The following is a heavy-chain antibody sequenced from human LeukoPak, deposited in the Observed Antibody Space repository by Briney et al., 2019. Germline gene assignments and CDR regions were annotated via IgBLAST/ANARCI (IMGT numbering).Heavy chain of an antibody. V-gene: IGHV3-7*03. D-gene: IGHD4-17*01. CDR2: IKQGGGER. CDR3: ARGPNYGSRTDYLDY. Sequence: GGSLRLSCAASGFTFSRHWMNWVRQAPGKGLEWVANIKQGGGERNYVESVKGRFTVSRDDAKSSLYLQMNRLRAEDTAIYYCARGPNYGSRTDYLDYWGQGTLVTVSS. J-gene: IGHJ4*02. CDR1: GFTFSRHW.